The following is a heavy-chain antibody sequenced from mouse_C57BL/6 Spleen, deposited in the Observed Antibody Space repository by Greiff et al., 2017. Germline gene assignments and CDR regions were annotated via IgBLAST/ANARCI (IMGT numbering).Heavy chain of an antibody. CDR3: AREPITTVVALDY. Sequence: QVQLQQSGAELMKPGASVKLSCKATGYTFTGYWIEWVKQRPGHGLEWIGEILPGSGSTNNNEKFKGKATFTADTSSNTAYMQLSSLTTEDSAIYYCAREPITTVVALDYWGQGTTRTVSS. J-gene: IGHJ2*01. V-gene: IGHV1-9*01. CDR2: ILPGSGST. D-gene: IGHD1-1*01. CDR1: GYTFTGYW.